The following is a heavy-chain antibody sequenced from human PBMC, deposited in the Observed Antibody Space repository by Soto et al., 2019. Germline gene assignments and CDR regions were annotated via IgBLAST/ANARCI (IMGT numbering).Heavy chain of an antibody. CDR2: ISYDGSNK. V-gene: IGHV3-30-3*01. D-gene: IGHD2-2*01. CDR3: ARDMQYQLPKAPKSPYYYYYGMDV. Sequence: GGALRLSFPASVFTFSSYAMHRVRQAPGKGLEWVAVISYDGSNKYYADSVKGRFTISRDNSKNTLYLQMNSLRAEDTAVYYCARDMQYQLPKAPKSPYYYYYGMDVWGQGTTVTVSS. J-gene: IGHJ6*02. CDR1: VFTFSSYA.